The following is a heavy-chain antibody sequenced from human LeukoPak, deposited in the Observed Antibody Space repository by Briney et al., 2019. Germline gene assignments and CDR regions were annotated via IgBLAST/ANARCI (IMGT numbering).Heavy chain of an antibody. J-gene: IGHJ4*02. V-gene: IGHV4-59*01. CDR3: TTGGGWLTDY. Sequence: SEALSLTCTVSGGSITGSFWGWFRQSPGKGLEWTGFLHESGSTIYNASLKGRASISADTSRSQFSLRLTSVTAADTAVYFCTTGGGWLTDYWGRGTLVTVSS. D-gene: IGHD5-24*01. CDR2: LHESGST. CDR1: GGSITGSF.